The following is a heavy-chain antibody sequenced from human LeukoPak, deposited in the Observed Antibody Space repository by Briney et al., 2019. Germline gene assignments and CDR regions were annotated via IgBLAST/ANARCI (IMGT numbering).Heavy chain of an antibody. CDR1: GFTFSSYA. V-gene: IGHV3-64D*06. CDR3: VVQGWVFRAPTQYYFDY. CDR2: ISSNGGSR. J-gene: IGHJ4*02. D-gene: IGHD1-1*01. Sequence: PGGSLRLSCSASGFTFSSYAMHWVRQAPGKGLEYVSAISSNGGSRYYADSVKGRFTISRDNSKNTLYLQMSSLRAEDTAVYYCVVQGWVFRAPTQYYFDYWGQGILVTVSS.